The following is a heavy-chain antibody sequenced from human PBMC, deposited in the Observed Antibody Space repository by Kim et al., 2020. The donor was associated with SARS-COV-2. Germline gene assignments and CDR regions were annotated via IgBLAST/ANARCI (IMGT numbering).Heavy chain of an antibody. CDR1: GGTFSSYA. J-gene: IGHJ6*02. CDR2: IIPIFGTA. CDR3: ASIRNDHSSSWQLVPNLYYYYYGMDV. D-gene: IGHD6-13*01. Sequence: SVKVSCKASGGTFSSYAISWVRQAPGQGLEWMGGIIPIFGTANYAQKFQGRVTITADESTSTAYMELSSLRSEDTAVYYCASIRNDHSSSWQLVPNLYYYYYGMDVWGQGTTVTVSS. V-gene: IGHV1-69*13.